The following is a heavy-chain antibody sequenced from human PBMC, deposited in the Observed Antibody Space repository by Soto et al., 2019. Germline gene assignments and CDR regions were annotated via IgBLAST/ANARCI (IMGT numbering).Heavy chain of an antibody. CDR2: IIPLFGTT. D-gene: IGHD3-9*01. V-gene: IGHV1-69*01. CDR1: GGSFSYYA. Sequence: QVQLVQSGAEVRRTGSSVKVSCKASGGSFSYYAFSWVRQVPGQGLEWMGGIIPLFGTTKYEQTFQGRVKITADESTKIVYMELSSLRSEDKAVYYCASSGEAYYDVLTGYYKGSWFDPWGQGTLVTVSS. J-gene: IGHJ5*02. CDR3: ASSGEAYYDVLTGYYKGSWFDP.